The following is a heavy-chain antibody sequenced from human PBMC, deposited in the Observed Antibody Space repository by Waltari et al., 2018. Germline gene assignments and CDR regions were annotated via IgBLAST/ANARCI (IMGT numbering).Heavy chain of an antibody. Sequence: QVQLVESGGGVVQPGRSLRLSCAASGFTFSSYGMHWVRQAPGKGLEWVAVIWYDGSNKYYADSVKGRFTISRDNSKNTLYLQMNSLRAEDTAMYYCAKDLRPTVASRLDYWGQGTLVTVSS. CDR2: IWYDGSNK. CDR1: GFTFSSYG. V-gene: IGHV3-30*18. J-gene: IGHJ4*02. CDR3: AKDLRPTVASRLDY. D-gene: IGHD4-17*01.